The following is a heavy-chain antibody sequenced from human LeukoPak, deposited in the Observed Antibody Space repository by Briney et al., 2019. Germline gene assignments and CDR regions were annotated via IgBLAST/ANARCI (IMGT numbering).Heavy chain of an antibody. D-gene: IGHD1-26*01. CDR3: ARNGGYGKFDY. V-gene: IGHV4-38-2*01. CDR1: GYSIRSVYY. CDR2: IDHSGST. Sequence: PSETLSLTCAVSGYSIRSVYYWGWTRRPPGKGLEWIGTIDHSGSTYYNPSLRSRVTMSVDTSKNQFSLKLSSVTAADTAFYYCARNGGYGKFDYWGQGTLVTVSS. J-gene: IGHJ4*02.